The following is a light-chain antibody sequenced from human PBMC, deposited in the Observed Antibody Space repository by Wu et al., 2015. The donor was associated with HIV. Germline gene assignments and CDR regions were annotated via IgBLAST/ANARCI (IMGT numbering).Light chain of an antibody. J-gene: IGKJ2*01. CDR3: QRRET. V-gene: IGKV3-11*01. CDR1: QGIGNE. Sequence: MLTQTPGTLSLSPGDRITLLCRASQGIGNELAWYQQKRGQTPRLIVYGASQRAPGVPDRFGGSVSGSDFSLIINRLETEDFAFYFCQRRETFGPGTKLDLK. CDR2: GAS.